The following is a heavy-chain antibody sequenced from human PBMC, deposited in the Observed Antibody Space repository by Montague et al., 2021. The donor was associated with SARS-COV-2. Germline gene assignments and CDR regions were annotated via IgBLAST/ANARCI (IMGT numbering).Heavy chain of an antibody. V-gene: IGHV4-4*01. CDR2: IYDTAST. D-gene: IGHD6-19*01. CDR1: GASIVNTDC. Sequence: ETLSLTCAVSGASIVNTDCWSWVRQPPRKGLVWIGEIYDTASTNYNPSLKSRITMSADKFNNQLALQLKYLTAADTAVYCCMSDGRYVNMPPVWGQGALVTVSS. J-gene: IGHJ4*02. CDR3: MSDGRYVNMPPV.